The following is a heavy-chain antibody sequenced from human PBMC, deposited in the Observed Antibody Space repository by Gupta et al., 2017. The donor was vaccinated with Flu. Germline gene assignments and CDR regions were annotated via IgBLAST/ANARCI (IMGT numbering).Heavy chain of an antibody. J-gene: IGHJ4*02. V-gene: IGHV3-21*01. D-gene: IGHD1-26*01. Sequence: EVQLVESGGRLVKPGGSLRLSCAASGITFSTYSMNWVRQAPGKGLEWVSSISSSSSYIYYADSVKGRFTISRDNAKNSVYLQMNSLRAEDTAVYYCARAWDVGSCCDYWGQGTLVTVSS. CDR3: ARAWDVGSCCDY. CDR2: ISSSSSYI. CDR1: GITFSTYS.